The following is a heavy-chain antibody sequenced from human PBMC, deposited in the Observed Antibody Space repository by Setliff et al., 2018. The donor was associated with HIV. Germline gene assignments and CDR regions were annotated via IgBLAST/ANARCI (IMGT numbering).Heavy chain of an antibody. CDR3: ARDRSGSGSYFDY. V-gene: IGHV1-18*01. D-gene: IGHD6-19*01. CDR2: ISTYNGHT. J-gene: IGHJ4*02. Sequence: ASVKVSCKASGGTFNTFGMNWVRQAPGQGLEWMGWISTYNGHTDYAQSLQGRVTMTTDTFTNTAYMELTSLRSDDTAVYYCARDRSGSGSYFDYWGQGTLVTVSS. CDR1: GGTFNTFG.